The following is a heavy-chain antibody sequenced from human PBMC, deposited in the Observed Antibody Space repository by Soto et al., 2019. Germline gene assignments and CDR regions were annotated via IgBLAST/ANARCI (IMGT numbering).Heavy chain of an antibody. D-gene: IGHD2-2*01. CDR3: ARVSGYCSSTSCRYYYYYGMDV. Sequence: QVQLQQWGAGLLKPSETLSLTCAVYGGSFSGYYWSWIRQPPGNGLDWIGEINHSGSTNYNPSLKSRVTISIDTSKNQFSLKLSSVTAADTAVYYCARVSGYCSSTSCRYYYYYGMDVWGQGTTVTVSS. V-gene: IGHV4-34*01. J-gene: IGHJ6*02. CDR2: INHSGST. CDR1: GGSFSGYY.